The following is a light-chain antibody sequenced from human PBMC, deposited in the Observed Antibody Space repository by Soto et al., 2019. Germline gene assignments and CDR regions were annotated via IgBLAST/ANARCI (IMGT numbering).Light chain of an antibody. J-gene: IGKJ1*01. CDR2: GAS. V-gene: IGKV3-15*01. Sequence: EIVMTQSPATLSVSPGGRATLSCRASQSISDTLAWYQQKPGQAPRLLIHGASTGATGFPGRFSGSGSGTDFTLTISSLQSEDFAVYYCQQYNNWPWTFGQGTK. CDR1: QSISDT. CDR3: QQYNNWPWT.